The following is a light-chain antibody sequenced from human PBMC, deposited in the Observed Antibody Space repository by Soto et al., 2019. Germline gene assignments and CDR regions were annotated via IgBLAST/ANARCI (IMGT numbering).Light chain of an antibody. CDR3: SSYTSSSTRV. CDR2: QVT. Sequence: QSALTQPASVSGSSGQSITISCTGTSSDVGGYNYVSWYQQHPGKAPKLMIYQVTNRPSGVSNRFSDSKSGNTASLTISGLQAEDEADYYCSSYTSSSTRVFGGGTKVTVL. CDR1: SSDVGGYNY. J-gene: IGLJ3*02. V-gene: IGLV2-14*01.